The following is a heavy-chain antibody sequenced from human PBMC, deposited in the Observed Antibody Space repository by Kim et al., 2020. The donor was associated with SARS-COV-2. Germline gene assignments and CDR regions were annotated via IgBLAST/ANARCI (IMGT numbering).Heavy chain of an antibody. Sequence: GGSLRLSCAVSGFTFSKYGMHWVRQAPGKWLEWVGIIWYDGSNKFYADSVKGRFTISIDNSKNTLYLEMNSLRADDTAAYYRARDFRCNRITCYVVDVWG. V-gene: IGHV3-33*01. CDR3: ARDFRCNRITCYVVDV. CDR1: GFTFSKYG. J-gene: IGHJ6*01. D-gene: IGHD2-2*01. CDR2: IWYDGSNK.